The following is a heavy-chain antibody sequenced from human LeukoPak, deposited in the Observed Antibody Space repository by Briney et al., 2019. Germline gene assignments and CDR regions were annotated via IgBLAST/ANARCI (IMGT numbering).Heavy chain of an antibody. Sequence: SETLSLTCTVSGGSISSYYWSWIRQPPGKGLEWIGYMYYSGSTNYNPSLKSRVTISVDTSKNQFSLKLSSVTAADTAVYYCARGKASGYSYGYCYYYYMDVWGKGTTVTVSS. D-gene: IGHD5-18*01. V-gene: IGHV4-59*01. J-gene: IGHJ6*03. CDR1: GGSISSYY. CDR3: ARGKASGYSYGYCYYYYMDV. CDR2: MYYSGST.